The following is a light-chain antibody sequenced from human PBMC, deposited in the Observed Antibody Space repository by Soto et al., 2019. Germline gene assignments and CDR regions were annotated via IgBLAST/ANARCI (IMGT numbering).Light chain of an antibody. CDR3: HQYTGSPFA. J-gene: IGKJ4*01. V-gene: IGKV3-20*01. Sequence: EILLTQSPGTLSLSPGERATLSCRASQSVTNNYLAWYQHKPGQAPRLLIFRASSRATGIPDRFSGSGSGTDFTLTISRLEPEDFVVYYCHQYTGSPFAFGGGTKVEI. CDR2: RAS. CDR1: QSVTNNY.